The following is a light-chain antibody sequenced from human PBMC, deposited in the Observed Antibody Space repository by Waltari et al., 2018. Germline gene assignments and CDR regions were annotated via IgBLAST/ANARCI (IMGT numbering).Light chain of an antibody. V-gene: IGLV2-18*02. CDR3: TSFTTSITLV. CDR1: SSDIGAYNR. CDR2: EVD. J-gene: IGLJ3*02. Sequence: QSALTQPPSVSGSPGQSVTISCTGTSSDIGAYNRVSWYQQSPGTAPKLIISEVDSRHSGVPDRFSGSKSGNTASLTISGLQAEDEATYYCTSFTTSITLVFGGGTKVTVL.